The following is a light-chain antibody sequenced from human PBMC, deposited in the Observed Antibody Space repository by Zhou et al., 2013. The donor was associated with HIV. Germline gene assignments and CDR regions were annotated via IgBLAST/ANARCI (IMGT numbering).Light chain of an antibody. J-gene: IGKJ1*01. V-gene: IGKV3-15*01. Sequence: EIVMTQSPATLSVSPGERATLSCRASQSVSSNLAWYQQKPGQAPRLLIYGASTRATGIPARFSGSGSGTDFTLTISRLEPEDFAVYSCQQYASSPRTFGQGPRW. CDR2: GAS. CDR3: QQYASSPRT. CDR1: QSVSSN.